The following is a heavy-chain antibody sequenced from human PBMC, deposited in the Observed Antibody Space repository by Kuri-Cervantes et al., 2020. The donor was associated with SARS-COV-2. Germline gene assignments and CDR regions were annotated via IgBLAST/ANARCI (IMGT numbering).Heavy chain of an antibody. CDR1: GFTFSSYW. V-gene: IGHV3-23*01. CDR3: ARAYGGAFDI. D-gene: IGHD3-10*01. J-gene: IGHJ3*02. CDR2: ISGSGGST. Sequence: GGSLRLSCAASGFTFSSYWMSWVRQAPGKGLEWVSAISGSGGSTYYADSVKGRFTISRDNAKNSLYLQMNSLRAEDTAVYYCARAYGGAFDIWGQGTMVTVSS.